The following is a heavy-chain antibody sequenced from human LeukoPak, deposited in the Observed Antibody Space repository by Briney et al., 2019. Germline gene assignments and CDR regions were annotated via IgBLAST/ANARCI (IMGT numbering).Heavy chain of an antibody. V-gene: IGHV4-39*07. CDR3: AREEGFGGFDY. D-gene: IGHD3-10*01. CDR1: GGSISSSSYY. J-gene: IGHJ4*02. CDR2: IYYSGST. Sequence: SETLSLTCTVSGGSISSSSYYWGWIRQPPGKGLEWIGNIYYSGSTNYNPSLKSRVTISVDTSKNQFSLKLSSVTAADTAVYYCAREEGFGGFDYWGQGTLVTVSS.